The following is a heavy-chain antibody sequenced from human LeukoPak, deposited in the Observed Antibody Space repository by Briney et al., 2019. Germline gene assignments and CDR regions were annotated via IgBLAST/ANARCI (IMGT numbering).Heavy chain of an antibody. CDR2: IYYSGST. J-gene: IGHJ4*02. V-gene: IGHV4-39*07. D-gene: IGHD1-26*01. CDR1: GGSISSSSYY. CDR3: ARVSYSGSYYFDY. Sequence: ASETLSLTCTVSGGSISSSSYYWGWIRQPPGKGLEWIGSIYYSGSTYYNPSLKSRVTISVDTSKNQFSLKLSSVTAADTAVYYCARVSYSGSYYFDYWGQGTLVTVSS.